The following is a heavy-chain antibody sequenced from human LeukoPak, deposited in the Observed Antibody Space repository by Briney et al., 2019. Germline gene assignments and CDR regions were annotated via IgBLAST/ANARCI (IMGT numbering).Heavy chain of an antibody. CDR2: INSAGSDT. CDR3: AKDLNRIVVVPAVLDY. V-gene: IGHV3-74*01. CDR1: GFTFSSYW. D-gene: IGHD2-2*01. Sequence: PGGSLRLSCAASGFTFSSYWMHWVRQAPGKGLVWVSRINSAGSDTSYADSVKGRFTISRDNSKNTLYLQMNSLRAEDTAVYYCAKDLNRIVVVPAVLDYWGQGTLVTVSS. J-gene: IGHJ4*02.